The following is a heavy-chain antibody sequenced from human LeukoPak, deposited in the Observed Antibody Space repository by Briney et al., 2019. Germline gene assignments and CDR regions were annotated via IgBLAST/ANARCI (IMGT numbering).Heavy chain of an antibody. D-gene: IGHD4-23*01. CDR2: IYYSGST. V-gene: IGHV4-39*01. CDR1: GGSISSSSYY. J-gene: IGHJ4*02. CDR3: ARWSDTYRAFDS. Sequence: SETLSLTCTVSGGSISSSSYYWGWIRQPPGKGLEWIGSIYYSGSTYYNPSLKSRVTISVDTSKNQFSLKLSSVTAADTAVYLCARWSDTYRAFDSWGQGTLVTVSS.